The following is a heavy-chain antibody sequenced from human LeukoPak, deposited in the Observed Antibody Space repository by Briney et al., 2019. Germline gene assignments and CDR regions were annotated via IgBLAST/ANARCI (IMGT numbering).Heavy chain of an antibody. CDR1: GGSFSGYY. V-gene: IGHV4-59*12. CDR3: ARWGTYASTSNWFDP. CDR2: IYYSGST. Sequence: SETLSFTCAVYGGSFSGYYWSWIRQPPGKGLEWIGYIYYSGSTNYNPSLKSRVTISVDTSKNQFSLSLGSVTAADTAVYYCARWGTYASTSNWFDPWGQGTLVTVSS. J-gene: IGHJ5*02. D-gene: IGHD2-2*01.